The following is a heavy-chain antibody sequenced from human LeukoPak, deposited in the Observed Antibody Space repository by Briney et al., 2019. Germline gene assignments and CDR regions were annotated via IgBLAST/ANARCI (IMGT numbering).Heavy chain of an antibody. J-gene: IGHJ4*02. CDR1: GFTFSSCA. CDR2: ISFDGRNE. V-gene: IGHV3-30*04. D-gene: IGHD3-9*01. Sequence: PGGSLRLSCAASGFTFSSCAMHWVRQAPGKGLEWVAVISFDGRNEYYADSVKGRFTISRDNAKNSLYLQMNSLRAEDTAVYYCASETFYDILTGYSAFDYWGQGTLVTVSS. CDR3: ASETFYDILTGYSAFDY.